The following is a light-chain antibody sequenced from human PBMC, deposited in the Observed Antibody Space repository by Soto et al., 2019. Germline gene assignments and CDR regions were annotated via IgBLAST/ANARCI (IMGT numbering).Light chain of an antibody. CDR3: QTWGTGIRGV. V-gene: IGLV4-69*01. CDR2: LNSDGSH. Sequence: VVTQSPSASASLGASVKLTCTLSSGHSSYAIAWHQQQPEKGPRYLMKLNSDGSHSKGDGIPDRFSGSSSGAERYLTISSLQSEDEADYYCQTWGTGIRGVFGGGTKVTVL. CDR1: SGHSSYA. J-gene: IGLJ2*01.